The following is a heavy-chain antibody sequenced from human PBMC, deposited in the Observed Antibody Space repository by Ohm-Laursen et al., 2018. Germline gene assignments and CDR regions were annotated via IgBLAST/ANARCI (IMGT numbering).Heavy chain of an antibody. CDR1: GFTFRIYS. Sequence: SLRLSCASSGFTFRIYSINWVRQAPGKGLERVSGISRNSGSIGYADSVKDRFTISRDNAKNSLYLQMNSLRAEDTAVYHCARDPVSGVTDYWGQGTLVTVSS. CDR2: ISRNSGSI. D-gene: IGHD1-26*01. V-gene: IGHV3-9*01. J-gene: IGHJ4*02. CDR3: ARDPVSGVTDY.